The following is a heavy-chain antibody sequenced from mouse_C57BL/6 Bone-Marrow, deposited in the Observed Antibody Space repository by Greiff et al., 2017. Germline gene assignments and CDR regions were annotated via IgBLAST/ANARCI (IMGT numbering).Heavy chain of an antibody. J-gene: IGHJ4*01. V-gene: IGHV1-50*01. D-gene: IGHD2-5*01. CDR1: GYTFTSYW. CDR2: IDPSDSYT. CDR3: ARDYYSNSYAMDY. Sequence: QVQLKQSGAELVKPGASVKLSCKASGYTFTSYWMQWVKQRPGQGLEWIGEIDPSDSYTNYNQKFKGKATLTVDTSSSTAYMQLSSLTSEDSAVYYCARDYYSNSYAMDYWGQGTSVTVSS.